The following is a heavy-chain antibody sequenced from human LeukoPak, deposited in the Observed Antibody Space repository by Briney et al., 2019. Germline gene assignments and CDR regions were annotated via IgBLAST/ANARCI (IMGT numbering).Heavy chain of an antibody. CDR3: ARASRGIAAAANWFDP. J-gene: IGHJ5*02. CDR2: IYPGDSDT. V-gene: IGHV5-51*01. CDR1: GYSFTSYW. Sequence: GESLKISCKGSGYSFTSYWIGWVRQMPGKGLEWMGIIYPGDSDTRYSPSFQGQVTISADKSISTAYLQWSSLKALDTAMYYCARASRGIAAAANWFDPWGQGTLVTVSS. D-gene: IGHD6-13*01.